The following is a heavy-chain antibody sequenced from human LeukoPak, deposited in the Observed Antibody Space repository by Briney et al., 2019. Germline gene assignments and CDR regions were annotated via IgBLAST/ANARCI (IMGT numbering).Heavy chain of an antibody. D-gene: IGHD3-16*01. J-gene: IGHJ4*02. CDR1: GFTFRRYW. CDR2: IYQDGSEK. Sequence: GGSLRLSCGASGFTFRRYWMSWVGQVLAKGLEWVANIYQDGSEKYYVDSVKGRFTIPRDNATNSLYLQLNSLRAEDTAVYYGARDGAAGVWGSFGDWGQGILVTVSS. CDR3: ARDGAAGVWGSFGD. V-gene: IGHV3-7*01.